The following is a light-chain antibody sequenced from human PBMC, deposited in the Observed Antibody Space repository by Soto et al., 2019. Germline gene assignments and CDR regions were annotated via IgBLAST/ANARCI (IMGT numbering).Light chain of an antibody. J-gene: IGKJ5*01. CDR2: GVS. CDR1: QSVIGRQ. V-gene: IGKV3D-20*02. Sequence: EIVLTQSPGTLSLSPGERATLSFRASQSVIGRQLAWYQHKPGQAPRLLIYGVSSRATGIPDRFTGSGSGTDFTLTISRLEPEDFAVYYCQQRSNWPPITFGQGTRLENK. CDR3: QQRSNWPPIT.